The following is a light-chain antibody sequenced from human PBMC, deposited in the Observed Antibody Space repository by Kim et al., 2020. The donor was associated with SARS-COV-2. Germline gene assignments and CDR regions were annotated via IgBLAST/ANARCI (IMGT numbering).Light chain of an antibody. CDR2: GAS. Sequence: SVSPGERATLSCRASQSVSSDLAWYQQKPGQAPRLLIYGASTRATGIPARFSGSGSGTVFALTISSLQSEDFAVYYCQQYNNWQYTFGQGTKLEI. CDR3: QQYNNWQYT. CDR1: QSVSSD. J-gene: IGKJ2*01. V-gene: IGKV3-15*01.